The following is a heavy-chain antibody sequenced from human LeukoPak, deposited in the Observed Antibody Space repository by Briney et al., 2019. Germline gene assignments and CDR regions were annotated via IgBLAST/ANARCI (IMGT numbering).Heavy chain of an antibody. V-gene: IGHV3-48*03. CDR2: SSSSGRST. J-gene: IGHJ4*02. CDR3: ARDRASGSCLFDY. CDR1: GFTFCSYE. Sequence: PGGSLSLSCAASGFTFCSYEMNGGRPAPGEGVGWVSYSSSSGRSTHYADSVKGRFTISRDNAKNSLYLQMNSLRAEDTAVYYCARDRASGSCLFDYWGQGTLVTVSS. D-gene: IGHD1-26*01.